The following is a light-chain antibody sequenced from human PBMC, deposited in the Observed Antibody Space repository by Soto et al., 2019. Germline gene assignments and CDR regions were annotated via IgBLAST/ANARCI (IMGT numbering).Light chain of an antibody. J-gene: IGKJ3*01. Sequence: DIQMTQSPSSLSASVGDRVTITCRASQSIGSFLNWYHQKPGKAPKLLIYAASSLQSGVPSRFRGSGSGTDFPLTITSLQPEDFGTYYCQQSYGNPGFAPGTKVDIK. CDR2: AAS. V-gene: IGKV1-39*01. CDR3: QQSYGNPG. CDR1: QSIGSF.